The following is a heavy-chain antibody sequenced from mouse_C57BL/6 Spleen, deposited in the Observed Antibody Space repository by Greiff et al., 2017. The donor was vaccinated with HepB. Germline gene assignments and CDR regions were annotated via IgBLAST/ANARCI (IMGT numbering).Heavy chain of an antibody. CDR1: GFTFSDYY. D-gene: IGHD1-1*01. J-gene: IGHJ1*03. CDR3: ARPYYGSSYGWYFEV. CDR2: ISNGGGST. V-gene: IGHV5-12*01. Sequence: EVQLMESGGGLVQPGGTLKLSCAASGFTFSDYYMYWVRQTPEKRLEWVTYISNGGGSTYYPDTVKGRFTITRDNAKNTLYLQMSRLKSEDTAMYYCARPYYGSSYGWYFEVWGTGTTVTVSS.